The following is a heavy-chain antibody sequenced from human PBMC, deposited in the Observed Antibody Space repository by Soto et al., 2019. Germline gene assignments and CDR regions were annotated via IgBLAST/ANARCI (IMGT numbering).Heavy chain of an antibody. CDR1: GYTFTSYA. Sequence: RASVKVSCKASGYTFTSYAMHWVRQAPGQRLEWMGWINAGNGNTKYSQKFQGRVTITRDTSASTAYMELSSLRSEDTAVYYCARYYYDSSGYYFPFDYWGQGTLVTVSS. CDR2: INAGNGNT. D-gene: IGHD3-22*01. CDR3: ARYYYDSSGYYFPFDY. V-gene: IGHV1-3*01. J-gene: IGHJ4*02.